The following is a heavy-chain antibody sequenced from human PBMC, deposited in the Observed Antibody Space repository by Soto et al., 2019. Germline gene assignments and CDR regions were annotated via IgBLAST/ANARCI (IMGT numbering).Heavy chain of an antibody. D-gene: IGHD5-12*01. Sequence: QVHLVQSGAEVKTPGASVKVSCQASGYTFFTYDISWVRQAPGQGRVGMGWISTYSGDTKYAQKFQCRVTMTTDTSTTTAYLELRSLRSDDTAVYYCARHRGPTTSENWVDPGGQGTLVTVSS. CDR3: ARHRGPTTSENWVDP. CDR1: GYTFFTYD. J-gene: IGHJ5*02. V-gene: IGHV1-18*01. CDR2: ISTYSGDT.